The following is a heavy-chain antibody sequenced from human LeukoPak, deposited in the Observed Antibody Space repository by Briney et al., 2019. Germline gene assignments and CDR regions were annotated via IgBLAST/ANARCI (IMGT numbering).Heavy chain of an antibody. Sequence: GGSLRLSCAASGFIFSSYWMSWVRQAPGKGLEWVANIKQDGSEKYYVDSVKGRFTISRDNAKNSLYLQMNSLRAEDTAVYYCARDVLLWFGELLAGDWFDPWGQGTLVTVSS. CDR1: GFIFSSYW. D-gene: IGHD3-10*01. J-gene: IGHJ5*02. CDR2: IKQDGSEK. CDR3: ARDVLLWFGELLAGDWFDP. V-gene: IGHV3-7*01.